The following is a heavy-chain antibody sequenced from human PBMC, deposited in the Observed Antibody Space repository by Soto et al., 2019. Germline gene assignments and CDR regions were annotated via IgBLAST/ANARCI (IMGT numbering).Heavy chain of an antibody. V-gene: IGHV4-59*01. CDR2: IYYSGST. D-gene: IGHD1-26*01. CDR3: ARASGSYITSFDP. Sequence: NPSETLSLTCTVSGGSISSYYWSWIRQPPGKGLEWIGYIYYSGSTNYNPSLKSRVTISVDTSKNQFSLKLSSVTAADTAVYYCARASGSYITSFDPWGEGTLVSVSS. CDR1: GGSISSYY. J-gene: IGHJ5*02.